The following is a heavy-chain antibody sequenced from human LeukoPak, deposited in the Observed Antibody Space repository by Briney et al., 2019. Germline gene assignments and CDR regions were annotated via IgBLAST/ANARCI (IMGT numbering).Heavy chain of an antibody. Sequence: GGSLRLSCAASGFTFSSYWMSWVRQAPGKGLEWAANIKQDGSEKYYVDSVKGRFTISRDNAKNSLYLQMNSLRAEDTAVYYCARDLGDCYFDYWGQGTLVTVSS. CDR1: GFTFSSYW. CDR2: IKQDGSEK. V-gene: IGHV3-7*01. CDR3: ARDLGDCYFDY. J-gene: IGHJ4*02. D-gene: IGHD2-21*02.